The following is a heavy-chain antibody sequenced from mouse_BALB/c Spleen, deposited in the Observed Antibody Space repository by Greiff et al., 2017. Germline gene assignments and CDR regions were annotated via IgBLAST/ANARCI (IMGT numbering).Heavy chain of an antibody. CDR3: ARHEGHWYFDV. V-gene: IGHV5-6*01. CDR1: GFTFSSYG. Sequence: EVMLVESGGDLVKPGGSLKLSCAASGFTFSSYGMSWVRQTPDKRLEWVATISSGGSYTYYPDSVKGRFTISRDNAKNTLYLQMSSLKSEDTAMYYCARHEGHWYFDVWGAGTTVTVSS. CDR2: ISSGGSYT. J-gene: IGHJ1*01.